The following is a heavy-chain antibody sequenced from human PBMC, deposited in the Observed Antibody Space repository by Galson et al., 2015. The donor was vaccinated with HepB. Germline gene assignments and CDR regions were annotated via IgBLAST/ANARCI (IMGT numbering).Heavy chain of an antibody. CDR2: ISSRSSTI. D-gene: IGHD3-3*01. Sequence: SLRLSCAASGFTFITYSMNWVRQAPGKGLEWVSYISSRSSTIYYADSVKGRFAISRDNAKNSLYLQMNSLRDEDTAVYYCAALLFDYDLWSGPWYGMDVWGQGTTVTVSS. CDR3: AALLFDYDLWSGPWYGMDV. J-gene: IGHJ6*02. V-gene: IGHV3-48*02. CDR1: GFTFITYS.